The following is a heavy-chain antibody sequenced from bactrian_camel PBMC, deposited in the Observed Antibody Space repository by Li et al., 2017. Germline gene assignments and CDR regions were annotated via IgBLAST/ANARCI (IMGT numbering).Heavy chain of an antibody. J-gene: IGHJ4*01. D-gene: IGHD2*01. CDR1: AYTYNSNC. CDR3: AKALGGGSYYTGEYGY. CDR2: IYRGGGGNV. Sequence: QLVESGGGSVQAGGSLRLSCAASAYTYNSNCRGWFRQAPGKEREGVAAIYRGGGGNVYYADSVKDRFTISQDNAENTVYLQMNSLESEDTALYYCAKALGGGSYYTGEYGYWGQGTQVTVS. V-gene: IGHV3S1*01.